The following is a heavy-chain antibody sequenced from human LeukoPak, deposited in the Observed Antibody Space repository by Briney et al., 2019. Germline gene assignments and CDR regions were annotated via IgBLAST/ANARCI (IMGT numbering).Heavy chain of an antibody. CDR2: ISSNGGST. D-gene: IGHD2-21*01. J-gene: IGHJ4*02. Sequence: GGSLRLSCAASGFTFSSYAMHWVRQAPGKGLEYVSAISSNGGSTYYANSVKGRFTTSRDNSKNTLYLQMGRLRAEDMAVYYCARVSGGAGYSYWGQGTLVTVSS. CDR1: GFTFSSYA. V-gene: IGHV3-64*01. CDR3: ARVSGGAGYSY.